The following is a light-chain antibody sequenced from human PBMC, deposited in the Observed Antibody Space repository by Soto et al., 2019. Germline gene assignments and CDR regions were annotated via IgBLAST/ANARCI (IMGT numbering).Light chain of an antibody. V-gene: IGLV2-14*02. J-gene: IGLJ3*02. Sequence: QSVLTQPASVSGSPGQSITIPCTGTSSDVGSYNLVSWFQQHPGKVPKLIIYEGTKRPSGVSDRFSGSKSGNTASLTISGLQAEDEADYYCQSYDSSLSGWVFGGGTKLTVL. CDR2: EGT. CDR3: QSYDSSLSGWV. CDR1: SSDVGSYNL.